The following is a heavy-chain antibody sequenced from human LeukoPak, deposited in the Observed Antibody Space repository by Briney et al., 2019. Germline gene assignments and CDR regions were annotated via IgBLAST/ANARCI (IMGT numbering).Heavy chain of an antibody. V-gene: IGHV3-30-3*01. D-gene: IGHD6-6*01. CDR1: GFTFSTYA. Sequence: GRSLRLSCAASGFTFSTYAMHWVRQAPGKGLEWVAVISSDGSNKYYADSVKGRFTISRDNSKNTLYLQMNRLRAEDTAVYYCARMGYSSSGYYYGMDVWGQGTTVTVSS. J-gene: IGHJ6*02. CDR3: ARMGYSSSGYYYGMDV. CDR2: ISSDGSNK.